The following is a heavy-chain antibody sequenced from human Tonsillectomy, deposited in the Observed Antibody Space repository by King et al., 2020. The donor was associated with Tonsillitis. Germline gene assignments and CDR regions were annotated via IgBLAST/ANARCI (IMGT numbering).Heavy chain of an antibody. D-gene: IGHD1-26*01. J-gene: IGHJ4*02. CDR3: ARYVSGSFDY. Sequence: QLQESGPGVVKPSETLSLTCTVSGVSISSSDHYWAWIRQPPGKGLEWIGYLSYSGDIFYNPSLRRRITISGGTSENRVSLRLTSVTAADTAVYFCARYVSGSFDYWGQGALVTVSS. CDR1: GVSISSSDHY. CDR2: LSYSGDI. V-gene: IGHV4-39*01.